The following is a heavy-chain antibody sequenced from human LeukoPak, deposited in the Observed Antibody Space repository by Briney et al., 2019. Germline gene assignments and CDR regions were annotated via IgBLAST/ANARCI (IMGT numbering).Heavy chain of an antibody. J-gene: IGHJ6*02. Sequence: GKSLRLSCAASGFTFSGYPIHWVRQAPGKGLEWVAVISYDGSNKYYADSVKGRFTISRDNSKNTLYLQMNSLRAEDTAVYYCARGGGSGSYYLLYYYYGMDVWGQGTTVTVSS. CDR3: ARGGGSGSYYLLYYYYGMDV. CDR2: ISYDGSNK. D-gene: IGHD3-10*01. CDR1: GFTFSGYP. V-gene: IGHV3-30-3*01.